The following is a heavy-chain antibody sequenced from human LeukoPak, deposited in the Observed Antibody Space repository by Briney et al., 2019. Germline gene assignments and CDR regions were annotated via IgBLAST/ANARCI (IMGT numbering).Heavy chain of an antibody. CDR3: ASMGNYDFWSGFGLGYGMDV. D-gene: IGHD3-3*01. CDR2: ISSSSSTI. J-gene: IGHJ6*02. CDR1: GFTFSSYS. V-gene: IGHV3-48*02. Sequence: GGSLRLSCAASGFTFSSYSMDWVRQAPGKGLEWVSYISSSSSTIYYADSVKGRFTISRDNAKNSLYLQMNSLRDEDTAVYYCASMGNYDFWSGFGLGYGMDVWGQGTTVTVSS.